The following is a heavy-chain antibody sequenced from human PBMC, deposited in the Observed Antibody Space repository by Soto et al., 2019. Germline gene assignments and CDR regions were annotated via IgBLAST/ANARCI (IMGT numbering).Heavy chain of an antibody. CDR2: ISGSGGST. Sequence: GWSLRLSCAASGFTFSSYAMSWVRQAPGKGLEWVSAISGSGGSTYYADSVKGRFTISRDNSKNTLYLQMNSLRAEDTDVYYCAKDGFYDFWSGYSNFDYWGQGTLVTVSS. D-gene: IGHD3-3*01. CDR3: AKDGFYDFWSGYSNFDY. J-gene: IGHJ4*02. CDR1: GFTFSSYA. V-gene: IGHV3-23*01.